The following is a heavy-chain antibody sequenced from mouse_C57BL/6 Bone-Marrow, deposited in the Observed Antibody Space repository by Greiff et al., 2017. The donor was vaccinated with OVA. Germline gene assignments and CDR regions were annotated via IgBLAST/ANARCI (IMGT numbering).Heavy chain of an antibody. V-gene: IGHV3-6*01. J-gene: IGHJ4*01. D-gene: IGHD1-1*01. Sequence: ESGPGLVKPSQSLSLTCSVTGYSITSGYYWNWIRQFPGNKLEWMGYISYDGSNNYNPSLKNRISITRDTSKNQFFLKLNSVTTEDTATYYCASPHYYGSSYLYAMDYWGQGTSVTVSS. CDR3: ASPHYYGSSYLYAMDY. CDR1: GYSITSGYY. CDR2: ISYDGSN.